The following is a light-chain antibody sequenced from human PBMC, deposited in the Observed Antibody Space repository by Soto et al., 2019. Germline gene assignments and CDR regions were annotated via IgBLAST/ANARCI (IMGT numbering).Light chain of an antibody. CDR1: QSVTNSF. CDR3: QNYGSSLT. CDR2: GAS. Sequence: EIVLAQSPGTLSLSPGERATLSCRASQSVTNSFLAWYQQKPGQAPRLLIYGASRRATGIPDRFTGSGSGTDFTLTISRLEPEDFAVYYCQNYGSSLTFGPGTRVDI. J-gene: IGKJ3*01. V-gene: IGKV3-20*01.